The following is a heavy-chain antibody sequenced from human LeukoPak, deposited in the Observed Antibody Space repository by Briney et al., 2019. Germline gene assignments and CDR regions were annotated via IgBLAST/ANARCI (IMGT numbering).Heavy chain of an antibody. Sequence: GGSLRLSCAASGFTFSSYSMNWVRQAPGKGLEWVSYISSSSGTIYYADSVKGRFTISRDNAKNSLYLQMNSLRAEDTAVYYCASGSLSVAAAGTWFDPWGQGTLVTVSS. D-gene: IGHD6-13*01. CDR2: ISSSSGTI. CDR3: ASGSLSVAAAGTWFDP. CDR1: GFTFSSYS. V-gene: IGHV3-48*01. J-gene: IGHJ5*02.